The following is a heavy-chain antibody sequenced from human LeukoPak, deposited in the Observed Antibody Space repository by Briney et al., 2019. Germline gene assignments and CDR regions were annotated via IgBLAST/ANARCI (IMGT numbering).Heavy chain of an antibody. V-gene: IGHV3-48*02. CDR1: GVTFSTFS. J-gene: IGHJ4*02. CDR3: ARAKGGY. D-gene: IGHD1-26*01. Sequence: PGGSLRLSCAASGVTFSTFSMNWVRQAPGKGLEWVSYISSTSGTIYHADSVKGRFTISRDNARNSLYLQMNDLRDADTAVYYCARAKGGYWGQGTLVTVSS. CDR2: ISSTSGTI.